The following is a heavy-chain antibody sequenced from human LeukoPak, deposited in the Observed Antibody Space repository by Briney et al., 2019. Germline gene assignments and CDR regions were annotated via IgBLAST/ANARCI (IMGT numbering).Heavy chain of an antibody. CDR1: GYSISSGYY. V-gene: IGHV4-38-2*02. D-gene: IGHD6-13*01. Sequence: SETLSLTCTVSGYSISSGYYWGWIRQPPGKGLEWIGSIYHSGSTYYNPSLKSRVTISVDTSKNQFSLKLSSVTAADTAVYYCARGAAGISHNWGQGTLVTVSS. J-gene: IGHJ4*02. CDR3: ARGAAGISHN. CDR2: IYHSGST.